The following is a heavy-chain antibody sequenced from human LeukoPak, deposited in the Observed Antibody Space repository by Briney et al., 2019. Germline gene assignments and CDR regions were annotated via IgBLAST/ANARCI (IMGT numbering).Heavy chain of an antibody. Sequence: PGGSLRLSCVASGFTFSYYGMHWVRQAPGKGLEWVAFIRYDGSNEYYAESVKGRFTISRDNSRNTLYLQMNSLRVEDTAAYYCAKIEGKYQLANIPDSWGQGTLVTVCS. V-gene: IGHV3-30*02. D-gene: IGHD2-2*01. J-gene: IGHJ5*02. CDR1: GFTFSYYG. CDR2: IRYDGSNE. CDR3: AKIEGKYQLANIPDS.